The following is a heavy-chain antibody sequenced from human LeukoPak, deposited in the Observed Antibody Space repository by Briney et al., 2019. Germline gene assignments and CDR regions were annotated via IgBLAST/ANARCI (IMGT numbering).Heavy chain of an antibody. CDR3: AREGFDP. V-gene: IGHV3-30*04. CDR1: GFTFSSYV. J-gene: IGHJ5*02. Sequence: GGSLRLSCAASGFTFSSYVMHWVRQAPGKGLEWVAVISYDGSNKYYADSVKGRFTISRDNSKNTLYLQMNSLRAEDTAVYYCAREGFDPWGQGTLVTVSS. CDR2: ISYDGSNK.